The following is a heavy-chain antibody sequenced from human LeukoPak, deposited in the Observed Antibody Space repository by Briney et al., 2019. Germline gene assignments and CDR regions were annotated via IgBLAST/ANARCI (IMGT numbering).Heavy chain of an antibody. CDR2: IYYSGST. D-gene: IGHD2/OR15-2a*01. J-gene: IGHJ5*02. CDR3: ARCFNRNWFDP. V-gene: IGHV4-39*07. Sequence: SETLSLTCTVSGGSISSSTYYWGWIRQPPGKGLEWIGTIYYSGSTYYNPSLKSRVTILVDTSKNQFSLKLRSLTAADTAAYYCARCFNRNWFDPWGQGTLVAVSS. CDR1: GGSISSSTYY.